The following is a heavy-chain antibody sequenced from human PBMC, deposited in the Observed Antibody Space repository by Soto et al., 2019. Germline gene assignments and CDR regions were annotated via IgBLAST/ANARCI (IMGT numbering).Heavy chain of an antibody. CDR1: GGTFSSYA. D-gene: IGHD6-13*01. CDR2: IIPIFGTA. CDR3: ARELRAAAGIDWFDP. J-gene: IGHJ5*02. V-gene: IGHV1-69*13. Sequence: ASVKVSCKASGGTFSSYAISWVRQAPGQGLEWMGGIIPIFGTANYAQKFQGRVTITADESTSTAYMELSSLRSEDTAVYYCARELRAAAGIDWFDPWGQGTLVTVSS.